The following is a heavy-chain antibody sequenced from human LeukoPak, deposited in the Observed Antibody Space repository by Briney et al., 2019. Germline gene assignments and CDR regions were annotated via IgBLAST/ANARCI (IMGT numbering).Heavy chain of an antibody. CDR2: ISWNSGSI. J-gene: IGHJ4*02. CDR3: ARSQPSVRRFDY. D-gene: IGHD2-2*01. Sequence: GGSLRLSCAASGFTFDDYAMHWVRQAPGKGLEWVSGISWNSGSIGYADSVKGRFTISRDNAKNSLYLQMNSLRAEDTAVYYCARSQPSVRRFDYWGQGTLVTASS. CDR1: GFTFDDYA. V-gene: IGHV3-9*01.